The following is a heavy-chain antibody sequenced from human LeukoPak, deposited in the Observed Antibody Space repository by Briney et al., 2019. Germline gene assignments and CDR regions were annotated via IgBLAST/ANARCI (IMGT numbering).Heavy chain of an antibody. D-gene: IGHD6-13*01. CDR2: IDPSDSYT. Sequence: HGESLKISCKGSGYSFTSYWISWVRQMAGKGLEWMGRIDPSDSYTNYSPSFQGHVTISADKSISTAYLQWSSLKASDTAMYYCARRVGSSWYLFDYWGQGTLVTVSS. CDR3: ARRVGSSWYLFDY. V-gene: IGHV5-10-1*01. J-gene: IGHJ4*02. CDR1: GYSFTSYW.